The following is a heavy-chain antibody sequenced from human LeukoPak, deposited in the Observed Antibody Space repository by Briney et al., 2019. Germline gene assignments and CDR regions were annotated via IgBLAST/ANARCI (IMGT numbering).Heavy chain of an antibody. V-gene: IGHV3-33*01. D-gene: IGHD3-9*01. CDR2: IWYDGSNK. Sequence: GGSLRLSCAASGFTLSSYGMHWVRQAPGKGLEWVAVIWYDGSNKYYADSVKGRFTISRDNSKNTLYLQMNSLRAEDTAVYYCARDQTYYDILTAGMDVWGQGTTVTVSS. CDR3: ARDQTYYDILTAGMDV. CDR1: GFTLSSYG. J-gene: IGHJ6*02.